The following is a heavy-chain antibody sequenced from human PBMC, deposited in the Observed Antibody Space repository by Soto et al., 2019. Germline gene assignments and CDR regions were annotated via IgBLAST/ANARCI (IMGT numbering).Heavy chain of an antibody. CDR1: GFTFTILW. CDR2: INPDGNEK. Sequence: PGGCLRLSCAACGFTFTILWMDWVRQAPGKGLEWVANINPDGNEKHYVDSVKGRFTISRDNAKNSLYLQMSGLTAEDSALYYCSSSLDSWGQGTRVTVYS. J-gene: IGHJ4*02. CDR3: SSSLDS. V-gene: IGHV3-7*01.